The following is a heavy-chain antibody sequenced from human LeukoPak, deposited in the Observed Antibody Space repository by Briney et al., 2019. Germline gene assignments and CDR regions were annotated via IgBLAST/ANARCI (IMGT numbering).Heavy chain of an antibody. J-gene: IGHJ4*02. V-gene: IGHV3-23*01. CDR1: GFTFSTYA. CDR3: ASNRWGVVPFDY. D-gene: IGHD3-16*01. Sequence: QPGGSLRLSCAASGFTFSTYAMSWVRQAPGKGLEWVSAISPGGTDTYYADSVKGRFTISRDNSKNTLFLQMNSLRVEDTAVYYCASNRWGVVPFDYWGQGTLVTVSS. CDR2: ISPGGTDT.